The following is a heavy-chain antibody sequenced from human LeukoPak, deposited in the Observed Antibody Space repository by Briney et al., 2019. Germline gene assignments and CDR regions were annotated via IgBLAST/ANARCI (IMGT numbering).Heavy chain of an antibody. CDR1: GGSISSSSYY. V-gene: IGHV4-39*07. Sequence: SETLSLTCTVSGGSISSSSYYWGWIRQPPGKGLEWIGSIYYSGSTYYNPPLTSRVTISVDTSKNQFSLKLSSVTAADTAVYYCARVSRSGSYFGAFEIWGQGTMVTVSS. CDR2: IYYSGST. CDR3: ARVSRSGSYFGAFEI. D-gene: IGHD1-26*01. J-gene: IGHJ3*02.